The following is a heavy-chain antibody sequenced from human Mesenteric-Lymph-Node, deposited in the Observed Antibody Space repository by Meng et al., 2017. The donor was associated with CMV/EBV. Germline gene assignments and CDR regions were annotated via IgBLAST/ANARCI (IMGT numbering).Heavy chain of an antibody. CDR2: VYFTGTT. V-gene: IGHV4-59*11. Sequence: SETLSLTCTVSGDSISPHYWSWIRQPPGKGLEWLGYVYFTGTTNYHPSLKSRVTISVDTSKNQFSLKLRSVTAADTAVYYCARQSGSYPYYFDYWGQGTLVTVSS. J-gene: IGHJ4*02. CDR3: ARQSGSYPYYFDY. CDR1: GDSISPHY. D-gene: IGHD1-26*01.